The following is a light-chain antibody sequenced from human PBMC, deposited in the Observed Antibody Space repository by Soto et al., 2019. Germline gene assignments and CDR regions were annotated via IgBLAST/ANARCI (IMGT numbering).Light chain of an antibody. J-gene: IGKJ1*01. Sequence: EIVLTQSPGTLSLSPGEAVTLSCRASQTVLSSYVAWYQQKPGQPPRLLIYGASSMATGIPDRFSGSGSGTDFTLTISRLEPEDVVVFYCQQYCNPPQTFGQGTRVEV. CDR2: GAS. CDR3: QQYCNPPQT. V-gene: IGKV3-20*01. CDR1: QTVLSSY.